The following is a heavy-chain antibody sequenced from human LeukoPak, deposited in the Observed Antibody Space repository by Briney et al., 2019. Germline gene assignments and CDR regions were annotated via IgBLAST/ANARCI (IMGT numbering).Heavy chain of an antibody. CDR3: ARAHIVVVPAPGGVQADYYYYMDV. D-gene: IGHD2-2*01. CDR2: IYYSGST. J-gene: IGHJ6*03. CDR1: GGSFSSYY. Sequence: SETLSLTCTLSGGSFSSYYWSWIRQPPGKGLEWIGYIYYSGSTNYNPSLKSRVTISVDTSKNQFSLKLSSVTAADTAVYYCARAHIVVVPAPGGVQADYYYYMDVWGKGTTVTVSS. V-gene: IGHV4-59*12.